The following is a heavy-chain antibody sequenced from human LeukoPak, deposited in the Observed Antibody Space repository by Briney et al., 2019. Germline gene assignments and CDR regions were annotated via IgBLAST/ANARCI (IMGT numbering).Heavy chain of an antibody. Sequence: ASVKVSCKASGYTFTSYYIHWVRQAPGQGLEWMGWINPNSGGTNYAQKFQGRVTMTRDTSISTAYMELSRLRSDDTAVYYCAREGIAAADTNWFDPWGQGTLVTVSS. CDR1: GYTFTSYY. D-gene: IGHD6-13*01. CDR3: AREGIAAADTNWFDP. V-gene: IGHV1-2*02. J-gene: IGHJ5*02. CDR2: INPNSGGT.